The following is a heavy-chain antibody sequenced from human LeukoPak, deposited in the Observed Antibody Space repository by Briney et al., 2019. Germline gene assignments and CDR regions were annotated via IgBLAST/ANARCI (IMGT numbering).Heavy chain of an antibody. V-gene: IGHV3-11*04. J-gene: IGHJ4*02. D-gene: IGHD6-19*01. CDR3: ARVQRGIAVALDY. Sequence: PGGSLRLSCAASGFTFSDNYMTWVRQAPGKGLEWLSYISGNGGVIQYADSVKGRFTISRDNVKNLLYLQMNSLRAEDTAVYYCARVQRGIAVALDYWGQGTLATVSS. CDR2: ISGNGGVI. CDR1: GFTFSDNY.